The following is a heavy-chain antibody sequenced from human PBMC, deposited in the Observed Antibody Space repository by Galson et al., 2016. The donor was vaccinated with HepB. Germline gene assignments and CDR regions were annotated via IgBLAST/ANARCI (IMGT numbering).Heavy chain of an antibody. CDR1: GGSVSSSYYY. Sequence: SETLSLTCTVSGGSVSSSYYYWVWIRQPPGKGLEWIGTISHSGSTSYNPSLKSRVTISVDTSENYFSLRLSSVTAADTALYYCATRYSRGRFDPWGQGRLVIVSS. V-gene: IGHV4-39*02. J-gene: IGHJ5*02. CDR2: ISHSGST. CDR3: ATRYSRGRFDP. D-gene: IGHD1-14*01.